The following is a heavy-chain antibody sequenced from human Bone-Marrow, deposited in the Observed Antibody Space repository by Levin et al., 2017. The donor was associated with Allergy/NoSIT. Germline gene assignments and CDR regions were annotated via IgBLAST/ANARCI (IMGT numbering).Heavy chain of an antibody. CDR3: AHRPPGGYNWNNNWFDP. CDR2: IYWDDDK. V-gene: IGHV2-5*02. Sequence: SGPTLVKPPQTLTLTCTFSGFSLRSSGMGVGWIRQPPGKALEWLALIYWDDDKRYNPSMKSRITITKDTSKNQVVLTMTNMNPVDTATYYCAHRPPGGYNWNNNWFDPWGQGTLVIVSS. D-gene: IGHD1/OR15-1a*01. CDR1: GFSLRSSGMG. J-gene: IGHJ5*02.